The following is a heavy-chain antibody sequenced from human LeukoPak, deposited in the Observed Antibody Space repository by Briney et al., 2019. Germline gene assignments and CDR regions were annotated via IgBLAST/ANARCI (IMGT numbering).Heavy chain of an antibody. V-gene: IGHV1-46*01. J-gene: IGHJ4*02. D-gene: IGHD3-22*01. CDR2: INPSGGST. CDR1: GYTFTSYY. CDR3: ARGTYYYDSSGYFFDY. Sequence: ASVKVSCKASGYTFTSYYMHWVRQAPGQGLEWMGIINPSGGSTSYAQKFQGRVTMTRDTSTSTVYMELSSLRSEDTAVYYCARGTYYYDSSGYFFDYWGQGTLVTVSS.